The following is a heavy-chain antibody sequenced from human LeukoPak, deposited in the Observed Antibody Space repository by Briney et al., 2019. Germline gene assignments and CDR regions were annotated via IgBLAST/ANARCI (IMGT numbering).Heavy chain of an antibody. CDR1: GFTFSSYG. V-gene: IGHV3-30*18. Sequence: GGSLRLSCAASGFTFSSYGMHWVRQAPGKGLEWVAVISYDGSNKYYADSVKGRFTISRDNSKNTLYLQMNSLRAEDTAVYYCAKDADDSGYDSAGFDYWGQGTLVTVSS. D-gene: IGHD5-12*01. CDR3: AKDADDSGYDSAGFDY. J-gene: IGHJ4*02. CDR2: ISYDGSNK.